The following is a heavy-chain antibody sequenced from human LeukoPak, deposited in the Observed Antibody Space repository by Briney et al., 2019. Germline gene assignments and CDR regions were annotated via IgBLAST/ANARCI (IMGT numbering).Heavy chain of an antibody. J-gene: IGHJ3*02. CDR3: AIGFSSIHAFDI. CDR1: GGSISSGGYS. CDR2: IYHSGST. Sequence: SQTLSLNCAVSGGSISSGGYSWSWIRQPPGKGLEWIGYIYHSGSTYYNPSLKSRVTISVDRSKNQFSLKLSSVTAADTAVYYCAIGFSSIHAFDIWGQGTMVTVSS. V-gene: IGHV4-30-2*01. D-gene: IGHD6-13*01.